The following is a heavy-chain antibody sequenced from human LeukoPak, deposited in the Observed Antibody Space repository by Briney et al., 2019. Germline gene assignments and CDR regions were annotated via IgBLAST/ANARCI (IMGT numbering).Heavy chain of an antibody. J-gene: IGHJ4*02. CDR1: GFTFRTYW. V-gene: IGHV3-7*03. CDR2: IKQDESEK. D-gene: IGHD6-19*01. CDR3: ARGLTVAGTAIFDY. Sequence: GGSLRLSCAAFGFTFRTYWMSWVRQAPGKGLEWVANIKQDESEKYYMGSVEGRITISRDNAKNSLYLQMDSLRAEDTAVYYCARGLTVAGTAIFDYWGQGTLVTVSS.